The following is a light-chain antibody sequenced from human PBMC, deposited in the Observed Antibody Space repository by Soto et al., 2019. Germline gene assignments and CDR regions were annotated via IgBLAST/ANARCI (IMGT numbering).Light chain of an antibody. CDR2: ATS. V-gene: IGKV1-17*01. CDR1: QGVGDR. J-gene: IGKJ3*01. CDR3: LQHNSFPFA. Sequence: DIQVTQSPSSLSASVGDRVTITCRASQGVGDRLGWYQQKPGNALKRLIYATSNLESGVPSRFSGSGSGTEFTLTISSLQPEDLATYYCLQHNSFPFAFGPGTKVDFK.